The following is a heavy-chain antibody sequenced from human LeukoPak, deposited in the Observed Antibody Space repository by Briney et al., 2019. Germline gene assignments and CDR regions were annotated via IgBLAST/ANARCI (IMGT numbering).Heavy chain of an antibody. CDR1: GFTVSSNY. CDR2: IYSGGST. J-gene: IGHJ4*02. V-gene: IGHV3-53*01. D-gene: IGHD2-15*01. Sequence: GGSLRLSCAASGFTVSSNYMSWVRQAPGKGLEWVSVIYSGGSTYYADSVKGRFTISRDNAKNSLYLQMNSLRAEDTAVYYCARDPYCSGGSCLFFDYWGQGTLVTVSS. CDR3: ARDPYCSGGSCLFFDY.